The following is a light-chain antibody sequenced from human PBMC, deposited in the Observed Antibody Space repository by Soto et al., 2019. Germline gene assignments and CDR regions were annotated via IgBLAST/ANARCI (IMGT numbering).Light chain of an antibody. Sequence: EIVLTQSPGTLSLSPGERATLSCSASQSVSSSYLAWYQQKPGQAPRLLIDGASSSATGIPDRFSGSGSGTDFTLTISRLEPEDVAVYYCQQYGSSPGTFGQGTKVEIK. CDR3: QQYGSSPGT. CDR2: GAS. J-gene: IGKJ1*01. V-gene: IGKV3-20*01. CDR1: QSVSSSY.